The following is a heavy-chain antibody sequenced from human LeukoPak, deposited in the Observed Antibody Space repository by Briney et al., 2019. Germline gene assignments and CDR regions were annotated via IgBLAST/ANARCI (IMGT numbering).Heavy chain of an antibody. D-gene: IGHD6-13*01. J-gene: IGHJ4*02. CDR1: GGSISSHY. CDR3: AKVGYSSSWYGRYDYYFDY. V-gene: IGHV4-59*11. CDR2: IYYSGST. Sequence: SETLSLTCTVSGGSISSHYWSWIRQPPGKGLEGIGYIYYSGSTNYNPSLKSRVTISVDTSKNQFSLKLSSVTAADTAVYYCAKVGYSSSWYGRYDYYFDYWGQGTLVTVSS.